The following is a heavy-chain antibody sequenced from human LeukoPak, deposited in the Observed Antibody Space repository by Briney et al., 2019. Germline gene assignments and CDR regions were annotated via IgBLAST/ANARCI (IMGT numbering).Heavy chain of an antibody. D-gene: IGHD5-18*01. Sequence: SVKVSCKASGYTFTGYYTHWVRQAPGQGLEWMGRINPNSGGTNYAQKFQGRVTMTRDTSISTAYMELSRLRSDDTAVYYCARDLDGYSYGYCFDYWGQGTLVTVSS. CDR1: GYTFTGYY. V-gene: IGHV1-2*06. CDR2: INPNSGGT. CDR3: ARDLDGYSYGYCFDY. J-gene: IGHJ4*02.